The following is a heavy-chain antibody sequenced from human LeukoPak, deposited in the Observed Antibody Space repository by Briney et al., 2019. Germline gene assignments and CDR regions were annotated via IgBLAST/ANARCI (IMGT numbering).Heavy chain of an antibody. CDR1: GYSFTSYW. J-gene: IGHJ4*02. D-gene: IGHD2-2*01. Sequence: GESLKISCKGSGYSFTSYWIGWVRQMPGKGLEWMGIIYPGDSDTRYSPSFQGQVTISADKSISTAYLQWSSLKASDTAMYYCARLGCSSTSCYWPEFHLKVLDYGGQGTLVTVSS. CDR2: IYPGDSDT. V-gene: IGHV5-51*01. CDR3: ARLGCSSTSCYWPEFHLKVLDY.